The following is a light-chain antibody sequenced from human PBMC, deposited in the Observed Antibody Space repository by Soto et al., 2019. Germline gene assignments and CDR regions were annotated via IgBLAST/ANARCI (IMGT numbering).Light chain of an antibody. Sequence: QSVLTQPPSASGTPGLRVTISCSGSSSNIGSNFVYWYQHLPGAAPKLLIYGTHQRPSGVPDRFSASKSGASASLAISGLRSEDEADYYCVSWDGSLNSLLFCGVTKLTVL. J-gene: IGLJ2*01. CDR3: VSWDGSLNSLL. CDR2: GTH. CDR1: SSNIGSNF. V-gene: IGLV1-47*01.